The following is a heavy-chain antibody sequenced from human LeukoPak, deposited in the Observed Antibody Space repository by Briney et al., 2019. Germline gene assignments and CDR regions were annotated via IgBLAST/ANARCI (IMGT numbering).Heavy chain of an antibody. CDR2: ISAYNGNT. Sequence: APVKVSCKASGYTFTSYGISWVRQAPGQGLEWMGWISAYNGNTNYAQKLQGRVTMTTDTSTSTAYMELRSLRSDDTAVYYCASGVGAPKGDYYFDYWGQGTLVTVSS. V-gene: IGHV1-18*01. CDR3: ASGVGAPKGDYYFDY. D-gene: IGHD1-26*01. CDR1: GYTFTSYG. J-gene: IGHJ4*02.